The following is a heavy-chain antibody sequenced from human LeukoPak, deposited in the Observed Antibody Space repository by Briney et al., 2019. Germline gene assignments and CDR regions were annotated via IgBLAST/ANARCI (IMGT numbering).Heavy chain of an antibody. CDR1: GFTFGDYA. J-gene: IGHJ4*02. CDR3: ARGLASGYPPIPFDY. CDR2: ITYDGRT. V-gene: IGHV4-34*01. D-gene: IGHD3-3*01. Sequence: PGGSLRLSCTASGFTFGDYAMSWVRQSPGKGLEWIGEITYDGRTKYNPSLRSRVSISVDTSKIQFTLNLTSVTAADTAIYYCARGLASGYPPIPFDYWGQGTQVTVSS.